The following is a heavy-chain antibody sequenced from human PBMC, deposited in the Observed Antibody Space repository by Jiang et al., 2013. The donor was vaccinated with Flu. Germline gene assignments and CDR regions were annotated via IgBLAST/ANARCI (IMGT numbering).Heavy chain of an antibody. V-gene: IGHV3-23*01. CDR1: GFTFSNFA. Sequence: QLLESGGGLVQPGGSLRLSCAASGFTFSNFAMSWVRQAPGKGLEWVSLISGSSGSTYYADSVKGRFAISRDNSKNTLYLQMNSLRADDTAVYYCAKCTYYYYYYGMDVWGKGTTVAVSS. CDR3: AKCTYYYYYYGMDV. D-gene: IGHD2-2*01. CDR2: ISGSSGST. J-gene: IGHJ6*04.